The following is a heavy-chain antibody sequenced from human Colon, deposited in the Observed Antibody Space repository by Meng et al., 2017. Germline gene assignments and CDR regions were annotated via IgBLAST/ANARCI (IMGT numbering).Heavy chain of an antibody. J-gene: IGHJ5*02. Sequence: QVQLQESGPGLVKPSQTLSLTCTFSGGSISSGDYYWSWIRQPPGKGLEWIGYIYYSGSTYYNPSLKSRVTISVDTSKNQFSLKLSSMTAADTAVYYCARYVFDSSSLYSNWFDPWGQGTLVTVSS. D-gene: IGHD3-22*01. CDR1: GGSISSGDYY. V-gene: IGHV4-30-4*01. CDR3: ARYVFDSSSLYSNWFDP. CDR2: IYYSGST.